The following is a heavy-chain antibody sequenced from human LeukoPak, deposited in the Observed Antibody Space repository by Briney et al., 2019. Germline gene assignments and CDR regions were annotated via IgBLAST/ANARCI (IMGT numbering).Heavy chain of an antibody. CDR1: GYSFTTYW. CDR3: ARQFRDSSGYYSYYFDY. Sequence: GQSLKISCKGSGYSFTTYWIGWVRQMPGRGLEWMGIIYPGDSDTRYSPSFQGQVTISADKSISTAYLQWSSLKASDTAMYYCARQFRDSSGYYSYYFDYWGQGTLVTVSS. D-gene: IGHD3-22*01. CDR2: IYPGDSDT. V-gene: IGHV5-51*01. J-gene: IGHJ4*02.